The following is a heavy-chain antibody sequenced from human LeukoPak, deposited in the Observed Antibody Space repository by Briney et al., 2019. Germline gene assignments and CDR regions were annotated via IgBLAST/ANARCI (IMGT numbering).Heavy chain of an antibody. CDR3: ARRTAAGPFDY. J-gene: IGHJ4*02. CDR1: GFAFRSYV. D-gene: IGHD6-13*01. Sequence: GGSLRLSCAASGFAFRSYVVNWVRQAPGKGLEWVSSISTSGSDVNYADPVKGRFTVSRDNAKSSLYLEMNSLTAEDTAVYYCARRTAAGPFDYWGQGTLVTVSS. CDR2: ISTSGSDV. V-gene: IGHV3-21*01.